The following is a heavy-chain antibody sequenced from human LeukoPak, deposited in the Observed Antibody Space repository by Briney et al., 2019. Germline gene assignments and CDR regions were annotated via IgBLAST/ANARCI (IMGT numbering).Heavy chain of an antibody. J-gene: IGHJ4*02. Sequence: GGPLRLSCAASGFTFSSYGMQWFRQAPDKGLEWVAAISNDGSNKYYADSVKGRFTMSRDNSKNTLYLQMNSLRAEDTAVYYCAKVDIVATIDAGRLVDYWGQGTLVTVSS. D-gene: IGHD5-12*01. V-gene: IGHV3-30*18. CDR2: ISNDGSNK. CDR3: AKVDIVATIDAGRLVDY. CDR1: GFTFSSYG.